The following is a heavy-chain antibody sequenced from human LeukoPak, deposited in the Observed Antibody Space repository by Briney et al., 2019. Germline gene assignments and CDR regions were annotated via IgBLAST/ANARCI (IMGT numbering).Heavy chain of an antibody. Sequence: ASVKVSCKASGGTFSSYAISWVRQAPGQGLEWMGGIIPIFGTANYAQKFQGRVTITADESTSTAYMELSSLRSEDTAVYYCARDRYAVGATEPIIDYWGQGTLVTVSS. J-gene: IGHJ4*02. D-gene: IGHD1-26*01. CDR3: ARDRYAVGATEPIIDY. CDR1: GGTFSSYA. CDR2: IIPIFGTA. V-gene: IGHV1-69*01.